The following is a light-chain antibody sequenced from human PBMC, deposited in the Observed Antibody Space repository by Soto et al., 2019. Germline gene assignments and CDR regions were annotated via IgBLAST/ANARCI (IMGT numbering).Light chain of an antibody. V-gene: IGLV2-11*01. Sequence: QSALTQPRSVSGSPGQSVTISCTGTSSDVGGYNYVSWYQQHPGKAPKLMIYDVSKRPSGVPDRFSGPKSGNTASLTISGLQAEHEADYYCCSYAGSYSFYVFGTGTKLTVL. CDR1: SSDVGGYNY. CDR2: DVS. J-gene: IGLJ1*01. CDR3: CSYAGSYSFYV.